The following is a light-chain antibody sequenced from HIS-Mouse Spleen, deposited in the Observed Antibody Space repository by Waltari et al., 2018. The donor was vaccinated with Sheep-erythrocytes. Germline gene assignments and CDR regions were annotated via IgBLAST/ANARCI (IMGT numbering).Light chain of an antibody. CDR3: CSYAGSYNHV. CDR2: DVS. Sequence: QSALTQPRPVSGSPGPSVTLSCTGTSRDLGGYNSVSWYQQHPGKAPKLMIYDVSKRPSGVPDRFSGSKSGNTASLTISGLQAEDEADYYCCSYAGSYNHVFATGTKVTVL. CDR1: SRDLGGYNS. J-gene: IGLJ1*01. V-gene: IGLV2-11*01.